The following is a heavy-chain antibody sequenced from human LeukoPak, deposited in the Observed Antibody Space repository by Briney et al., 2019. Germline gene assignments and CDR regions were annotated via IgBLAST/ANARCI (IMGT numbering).Heavy chain of an antibody. V-gene: IGHV4-39*01. CDR3: TRLENYDILTGYYTGKIIFDY. CDR2: IYYSGST. CDR1: GGSISSSSYY. D-gene: IGHD3-9*01. Sequence: SETLSLTCTVSGGSISSSSYYWRWIRQPPGKGLEWIGSIYYSGSTYYNPSLKSRVTISVDTSKNQFSLKLSSVTAADTAVYYCTRLENYDILTGYYTGKIIFDYWGQGTLVTVSS. J-gene: IGHJ4*02.